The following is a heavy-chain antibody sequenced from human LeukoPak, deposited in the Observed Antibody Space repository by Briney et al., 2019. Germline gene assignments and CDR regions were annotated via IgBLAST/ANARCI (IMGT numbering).Heavy chain of an antibody. D-gene: IGHD6-6*01. CDR3: ARGPSSYYYGMDV. V-gene: IGHV4-59*01. Sequence: PSETLSLTCTVSSGSISSYYWSWIRQPPGKGLEWIGYIHYSGSTNYNPSLKSRVTISVDTSKNQFSLKLSSVTAADTAVYFCARGPSSYYYGMDVWGQGTTVTVSS. J-gene: IGHJ6*02. CDR1: SGSISSYY. CDR2: IHYSGST.